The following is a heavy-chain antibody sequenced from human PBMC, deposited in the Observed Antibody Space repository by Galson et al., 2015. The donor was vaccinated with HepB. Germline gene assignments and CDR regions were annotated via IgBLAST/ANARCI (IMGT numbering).Heavy chain of an antibody. CDR1: GYSFTSYW. V-gene: IGHV5-10-1*01. J-gene: IGHJ4*02. Sequence: QSGAEVKKPGESLKISCKGSGYSFTSYWIAWVRQMPGKGLEWMGRIDPSDSYTNYSPSFQGHVTISADKSISTAYLQWSSLKASDTAMYYCARQWGSSSPFDYWGQGPLVTVSS. CDR3: ARQWGSSSPFDY. D-gene: IGHD6-6*01. CDR2: IDPSDSYT.